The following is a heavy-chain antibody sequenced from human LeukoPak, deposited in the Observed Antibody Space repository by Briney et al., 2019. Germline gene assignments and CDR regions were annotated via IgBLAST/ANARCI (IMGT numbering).Heavy chain of an antibody. D-gene: IGHD2-15*01. CDR2: IDWTSGNK. Sequence: GGSLRLSCSASEFTFDDYAIHWVRQAPGKGLEWVSGIDWTSGNKDYADSVKGRFTISRDNAKNSVYLQMNSLRVEDTAVYYCGRGWAVDFWGQGTLVTVSS. CDR3: GRGWAVDF. V-gene: IGHV3-9*01. J-gene: IGHJ4*02. CDR1: EFTFDDYA.